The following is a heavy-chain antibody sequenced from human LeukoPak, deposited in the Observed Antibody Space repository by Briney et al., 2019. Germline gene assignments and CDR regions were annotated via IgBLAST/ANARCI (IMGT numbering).Heavy chain of an antibody. CDR3: ARGGYCSSTSCQNTDY. D-gene: IGHD2-2*01. CDR2: ISSSSSTI. CDR1: GFTFSSYS. Sequence: GSLRLSCAASGFTFSSYSMNWVRQAPGKGLEWVSYISSSSSTIYYADSVKGRFTISRDNAKNSLYLQMNSLRAEDTAVYYCARGGYCSSTSCQNTDYRGQGTLVTVSS. V-gene: IGHV3-48*01. J-gene: IGHJ4*02.